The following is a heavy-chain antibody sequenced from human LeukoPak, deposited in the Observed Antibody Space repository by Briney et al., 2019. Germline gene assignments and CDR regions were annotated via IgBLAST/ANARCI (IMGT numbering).Heavy chain of an antibody. V-gene: IGHV1-8*03. CDR2: MNPNSGNT. CDR3: ARLGTYYDFWSGYYLDY. J-gene: IGHJ4*02. CDR1: GYTFTSYD. Sequence: ASVKVSCKASGYTFTSYDINWVRQAPGQGLEWMGWMNPNSGNTGYAQKFQGRVTITRNTSISTAYMELSSLRSEDTAVYYCARLGTYYDFWSGYYLDYWGQGTLVTVSS. D-gene: IGHD3-3*01.